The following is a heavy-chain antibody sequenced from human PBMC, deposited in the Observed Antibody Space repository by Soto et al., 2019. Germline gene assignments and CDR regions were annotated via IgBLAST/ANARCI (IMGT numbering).Heavy chain of an antibody. CDR1: GGSFSGYY. Sequence: QVQLQQWGAGLLKPSETLSLTCAVYGGSFSGYYWTWIRQPPGTGLEWIGEINHSGSTNYNQSLTSRVTISVYTSKNQFSLKLTSVTAANPAVYYCARDKIPGLFHYWGQRTLVTVTS. J-gene: IGHJ4*02. V-gene: IGHV4-34*01. CDR2: INHSGST. D-gene: IGHD2-21*01. CDR3: ARDKIPGLFHY.